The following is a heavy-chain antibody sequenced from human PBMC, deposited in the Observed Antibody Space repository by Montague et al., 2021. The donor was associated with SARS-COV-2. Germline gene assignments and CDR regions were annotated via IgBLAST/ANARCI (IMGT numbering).Heavy chain of an antibody. V-gene: IGHV4-34*01. J-gene: IGHJ6*03. D-gene: IGHD3-10*01. CDR1: GGSFSTYS. CDR2: INLGGST. CDR3: ARLGDGVVPSPILGVGPYYSYYYMDV. Sequence: SETLSLTCAVHGGSFSTYSWNWTRQPPGKGLGWIGEINLGGSTNYNPSLKSRVPLTAATSKTQFSLKLTSVAATDRAVYYCARLGDGVVPSPILGVGPYYSYYYMDVWGQGTTVTVSS.